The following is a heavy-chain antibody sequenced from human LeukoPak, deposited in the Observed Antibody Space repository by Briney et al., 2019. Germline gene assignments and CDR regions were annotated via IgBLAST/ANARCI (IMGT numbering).Heavy chain of an antibody. Sequence: GGSLRLSCAASGFLFSSDYMSWVRQAPGKGLEWVSIIYSDGSTHYADSVRGRFTISRDNSKSTLYLQMNSLKAEDTAVYYCATLKSGDYWGQGTLVTVSS. CDR3: ATLKSGDY. CDR1: GFLFSSDY. CDR2: IYSDGST. V-gene: IGHV3-53*01. J-gene: IGHJ4*01.